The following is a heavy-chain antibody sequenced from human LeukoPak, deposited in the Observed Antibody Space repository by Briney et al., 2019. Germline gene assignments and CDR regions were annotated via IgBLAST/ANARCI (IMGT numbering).Heavy chain of an antibody. CDR3: ARETGYCSGGRCYFIY. CDR1: GYTFTGTY. CDR2: TNPNNGGT. J-gene: IGHJ4*02. V-gene: IGHV1-2*02. Sequence: ASVKVSCKASGYTFTGTYIHWVRQAPGQGLEWMGWTNPNNGGTSSEQKFQVRGTITRDKAVSTAYMELSSLRSDDTALYYCARETGYCSGGRCYFIYWGQGTLVTVSS. D-gene: IGHD2-15*01.